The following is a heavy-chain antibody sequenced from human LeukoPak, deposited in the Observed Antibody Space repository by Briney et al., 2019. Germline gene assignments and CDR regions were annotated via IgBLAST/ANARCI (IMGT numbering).Heavy chain of an antibody. V-gene: IGHV1-2*02. D-gene: IGHD1-26*01. CDR3: ARYRLNDAFGI. CDR2: INPNTGGT. Sequence: GASVKVSCKASGYTFIDHYIHWVRQAPGQGSEWMGWINPNTGGTNYAQKFQGRVTVTRDTSISTAYMELNRLRSDDTAVYYCARYRLNDAFGIWGQGTMVIVSS. J-gene: IGHJ3*02. CDR1: GYTFIDHY.